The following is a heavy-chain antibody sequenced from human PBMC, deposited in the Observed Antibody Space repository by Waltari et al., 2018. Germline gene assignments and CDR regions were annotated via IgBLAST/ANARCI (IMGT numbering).Heavy chain of an antibody. D-gene: IGHD6-19*01. Sequence: QVQLQESGPGLVKPSQTLSLTCTVSGGSISSGSYYWSWIRQPAGKGLEWIGRIYTCGSTKYNPPLKSRVTRSLDTSNNHFSLKLSSVTAADTAVYYCAREIAVSYPGILSPRWFDPWGQGTLVTVSS. CDR2: IYTCGST. CDR1: GGSISSGSYY. V-gene: IGHV4-61*02. J-gene: IGHJ5*02. CDR3: AREIAVSYPGILSPRWFDP.